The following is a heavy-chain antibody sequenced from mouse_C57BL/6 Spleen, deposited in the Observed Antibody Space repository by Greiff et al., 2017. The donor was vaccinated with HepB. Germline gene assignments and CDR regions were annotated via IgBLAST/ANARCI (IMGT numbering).Heavy chain of an antibody. CDR3: ARTPFITTVVAPFDY. J-gene: IGHJ2*01. CDR1: GYTFTSYW. D-gene: IGHD1-1*01. CDR2: INPSNGGT. V-gene: IGHV1-53*01. Sequence: QVQLQQPGTELVKPGDSVKLSCKASGYTFTSYWMHWVKQRPGQGLEWIGNINPSNGGTNYNEKFKSKATLTVEKSSSTAYMQLSSLTSEDSAVYYCARTPFITTVVAPFDYWGQGTTLTVSS.